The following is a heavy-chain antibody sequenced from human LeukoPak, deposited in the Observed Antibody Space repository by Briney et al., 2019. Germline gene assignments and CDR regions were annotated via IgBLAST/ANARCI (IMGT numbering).Heavy chain of an antibody. CDR1: GDSIGRGSYY. V-gene: IGHV4-61*02. D-gene: IGHD3-10*01. CDR3: ARGRRTYYYGSGSYYHAFDI. Sequence: SSQTLSLTCAVSGDSIGRGSYYWGWIRQPAGKAPEWIGRIYTSGSTNYNPSLKSRVTMSVDTSKNQFSLKLSSVTAADTAVYYCARGRRTYYYGSGSYYHAFDIWGQGTMVTVSS. CDR2: IYTSGST. J-gene: IGHJ3*02.